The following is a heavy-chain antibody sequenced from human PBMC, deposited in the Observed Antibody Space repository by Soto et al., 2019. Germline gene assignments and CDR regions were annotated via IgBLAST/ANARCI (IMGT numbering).Heavy chain of an antibody. V-gene: IGHV4-34*02. D-gene: IGHD3-3*01. CDR2: INHTGST. Sequence: QVQLQQWGAGLPKPSETLSLTYAVYGAPFSGYYWSWIRQPPGKGLEWIGEINHTGSTKYNPSLKSRVTISLDTSKNQFSLSLRSVTAADTAVYYCARGREIFGAVTPFEYWGQGTQVAVSS. J-gene: IGHJ4*02. CDR1: GAPFSGYY. CDR3: ARGREIFGAVTPFEY.